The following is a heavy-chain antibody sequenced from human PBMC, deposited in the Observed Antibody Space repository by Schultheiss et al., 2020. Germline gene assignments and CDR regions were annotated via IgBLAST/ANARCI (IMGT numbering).Heavy chain of an antibody. Sequence: SQTLSLTCTVSGGSVSTRSYYWGWIRQPPGKGLEWIGSIYYSGDTYYNPSLKSRVTISVDTSKNQFSLEVSSVTAADTAVYSCFSRPFGLAVDYWGQGTLVTVSS. CDR3: FSRPFGLAVDY. D-gene: IGHD3/OR15-3a*01. J-gene: IGHJ4*02. CDR1: GGSVSTRSYY. CDR2: IYYSGDT. V-gene: IGHV4-39*01.